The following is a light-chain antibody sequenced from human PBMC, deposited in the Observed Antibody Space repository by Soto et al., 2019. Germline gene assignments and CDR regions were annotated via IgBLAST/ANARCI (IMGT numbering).Light chain of an antibody. Sequence: QSVLTQPASVSGSPGQSITISCTGTSSDVGGYNHVSWYQQHPGKATKLMIYAVSNRPSGVSNRFSASKSGNTASLTISGLQAEDEADYYCSSYTSSSTLVFGGGTKVTVL. CDR3: SSYTSSSTLV. V-gene: IGLV2-14*01. J-gene: IGLJ2*01. CDR1: SSDVGGYNH. CDR2: AVS.